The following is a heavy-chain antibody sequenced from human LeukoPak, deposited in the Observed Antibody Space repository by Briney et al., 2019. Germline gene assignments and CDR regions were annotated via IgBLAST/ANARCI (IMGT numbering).Heavy chain of an antibody. D-gene: IGHD1-26*01. CDR2: ISAYNGNT. J-gene: IGHJ3*02. CDR3: ARDRHYEWELLRDAFDI. V-gene: IGHV1-18*01. Sequence: ASVKVSCKASGYTFTSYGISWVRQAPGQGLEWMGWISAYNGNTNYAQKLRGRVTMTTDTSTSTAYMELRSLRSDDTAVYYCARDRHYEWELLRDAFDIWGQGTMVTVSS. CDR1: GYTFTSYG.